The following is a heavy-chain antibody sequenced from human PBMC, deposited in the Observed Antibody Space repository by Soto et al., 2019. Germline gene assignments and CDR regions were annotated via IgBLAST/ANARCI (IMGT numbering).Heavy chain of an antibody. CDR1: GLTFSRFA. D-gene: IGHD2-2*01. Sequence: GGSLRLSCSASGLTFSRFAMHWLRPAPGKGAEYISSIDDTGNYTPYADSVKGRFTISRDNSKNTLYLQMSSLRPEDTVVYYCVKDHGTAMIRGGLDSWGQGALVTVS. CDR2: IDDTGNYT. J-gene: IGHJ4*02. V-gene: IGHV3-64D*06. CDR3: VKDHGTAMIRGGLDS.